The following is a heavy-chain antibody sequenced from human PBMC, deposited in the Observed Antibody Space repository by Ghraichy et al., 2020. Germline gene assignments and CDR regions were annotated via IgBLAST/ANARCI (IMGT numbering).Heavy chain of an antibody. J-gene: IGHJ6*02. D-gene: IGHD4-11*01. V-gene: IGHV3-30-3*01. CDR1: GFTFSSYA. CDR2: ISYDGSNK. Sequence: GSLRLSCAASGFTFSSYAMHWVRQAPGKGLEWVAVISYDGSNKYYADSVKGRFTISRDNSKNTLYLQMNSLRAEDTAVYYCAMTTVTTWFDTGYGMDVWGQGTTVTVSS. CDR3: AMTTVTTWFDTGYGMDV.